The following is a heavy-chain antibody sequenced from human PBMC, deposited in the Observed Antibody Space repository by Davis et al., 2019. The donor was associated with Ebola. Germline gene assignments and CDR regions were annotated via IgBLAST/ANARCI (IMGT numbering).Heavy chain of an antibody. J-gene: IGHJ6*02. D-gene: IGHD3-3*01. CDR2: IYYSGST. CDR3: ARGYYDFWSGYYSYYGMDV. CDR1: GGSISSHY. V-gene: IGHV4-59*11. Sequence: GSLRLSCTVSGGSISSHYWSWIRQPPGKGLEWIGYIYYSGSTNYNPSLKSRVTISVDTSKNQFSLKLSSVTAADTAVYYCARGYYDFWSGYYSYYGMDVWGQGTTVTVSS.